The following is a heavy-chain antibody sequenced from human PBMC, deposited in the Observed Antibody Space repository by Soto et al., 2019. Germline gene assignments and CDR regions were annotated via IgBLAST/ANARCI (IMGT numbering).Heavy chain of an antibody. CDR3: ARCSSTSCYVLASFDY. CDR1: GFTFDDYA. J-gene: IGHJ4*02. D-gene: IGHD2-2*01. Sequence: EVELVESGGGVVRPGGSLRLSCAASGFTFDDYAMSWVRQGPGKGLEWVASINWNAGSTTYADSGKGRFTISRDNAKNSLYLQINSLRADDTGLYYCARCSSTSCYVLASFDYWGQGTLVTVSS. CDR2: INWNAGST. V-gene: IGHV3-20*04.